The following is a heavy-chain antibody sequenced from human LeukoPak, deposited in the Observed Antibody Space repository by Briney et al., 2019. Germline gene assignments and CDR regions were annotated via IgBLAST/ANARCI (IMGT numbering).Heavy chain of an antibody. Sequence: PGRSLRLSCAASGFTFSSYGLHWVRQAPGKGLEWVAVTSSDDKIKYYADSVEGRFTISRDNSKNTLYLQMDSLRAEDTARYYCAKKGASGMNRQADNGGRGTLVTVSS. CDR3: AKKGASGMNRQADN. CDR1: GFTFSSYG. V-gene: IGHV3-30*18. CDR2: TSSDDKIK. J-gene: IGHJ4*02. D-gene: IGHD3-10*01.